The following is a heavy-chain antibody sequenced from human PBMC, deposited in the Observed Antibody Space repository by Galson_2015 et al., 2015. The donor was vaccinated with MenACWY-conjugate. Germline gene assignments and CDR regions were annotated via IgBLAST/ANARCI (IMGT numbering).Heavy chain of an antibody. Sequence: SLRLFCAASGFIFNTYWMHWVRQAPGKGLVWVSRINPGGSSTTYADPVKDRFTISRDNAKNTLYLQMNSLRPEDTAVFYCAKSRGASFYFDSWGQGTLVTVSS. V-gene: IGHV3-74*01. CDR2: INPGGSST. CDR3: AKSRGASFYFDS. J-gene: IGHJ4*02. D-gene: IGHD1-26*01. CDR1: GFIFNTYW.